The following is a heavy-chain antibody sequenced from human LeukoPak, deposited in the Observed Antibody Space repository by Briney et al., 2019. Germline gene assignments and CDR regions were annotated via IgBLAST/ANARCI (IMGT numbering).Heavy chain of an antibody. CDR2: IYYSGST. Sequence: SETLSLTCTVSGDSINSRSYYWGWIRQPPGKGLEWIGSIYYSGSTYYNPSLKSRVTISVDTSKNQFSLKLSSVTAADTAVYYCARQSRIVVVVAAHLWFDPWGQGTLVTVSS. D-gene: IGHD2-15*01. CDR3: ARQSRIVVVVAAHLWFDP. V-gene: IGHV4-39*01. CDR1: GDSINSRSYY. J-gene: IGHJ5*02.